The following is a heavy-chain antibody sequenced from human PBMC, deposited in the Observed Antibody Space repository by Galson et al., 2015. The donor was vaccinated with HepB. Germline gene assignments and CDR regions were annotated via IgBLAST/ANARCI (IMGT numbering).Heavy chain of an antibody. J-gene: IGHJ6*02. CDR1: GYTFTSYD. Sequence: SVKVSCKASGYTFTSYDINWVRQATGQGLEWMGWMNPNSGNTGYAQKFQGRVTMTRNTSISTAYMELSSLRSEDTAVYYCARFRIGLPSGSSTSGYGMDVWGQGTTVTVSS. CDR2: MNPNSGNT. V-gene: IGHV1-8*01. D-gene: IGHD2-2*01. CDR3: ARFRIGLPSGSSTSGYGMDV.